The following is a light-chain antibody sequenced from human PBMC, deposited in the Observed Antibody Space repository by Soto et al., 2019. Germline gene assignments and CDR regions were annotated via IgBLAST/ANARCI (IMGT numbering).Light chain of an antibody. V-gene: IGKV3-11*01. CDR2: DAS. Sequence: EIVLTQSPATLSLSPGERATLSCRASQSVGSYLAWYQQKPGQAPRLLIYDASTRATGVPARFSGSGSGTDFTLTISSLEPEDFAVYYCLQRSNWWTFGQGTKVDIK. CDR3: LQRSNWWT. J-gene: IGKJ1*01. CDR1: QSVGSY.